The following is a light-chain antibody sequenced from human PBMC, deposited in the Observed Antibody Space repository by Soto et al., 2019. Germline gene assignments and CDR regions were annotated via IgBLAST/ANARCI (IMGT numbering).Light chain of an antibody. Sequence: EIVLTQSPGTLSLSPGERATLSCRASESISNSYLAWYQQKPGQAPRVLIYVASTRATGIPARFSGSGSGTDVPLTISRVEPEDFAVYYCQQYGTSPWTFGQGTKVEIK. CDR3: QQYGTSPWT. J-gene: IGKJ1*01. CDR1: ESISNSY. V-gene: IGKV3-20*01. CDR2: VAS.